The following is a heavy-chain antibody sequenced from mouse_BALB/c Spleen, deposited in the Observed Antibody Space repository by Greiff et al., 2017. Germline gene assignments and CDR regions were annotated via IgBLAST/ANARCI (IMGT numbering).Heavy chain of an antibody. Sequence: VQLQQSGPDLVKPSQSLSLTCTVTGYSITSGYSWHWIRQFPGNKLEWMGYIHYSGSTNYNPSLKSRISITRDTSKNQFFLQLNSVTTEDTATYYCARYGIITTVVATDGYYAMDYWGQGTSVTVSS. J-gene: IGHJ4*01. D-gene: IGHD1-1*01. V-gene: IGHV3-1*02. CDR1: GYSITSGYS. CDR2: IHYSGST. CDR3: ARYGIITTVVATDGYYAMDY.